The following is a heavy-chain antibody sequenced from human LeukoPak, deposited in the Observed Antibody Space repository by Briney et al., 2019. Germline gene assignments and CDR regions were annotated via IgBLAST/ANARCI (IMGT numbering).Heavy chain of an antibody. CDR2: ISSSSSTI. CDR1: GFTFSSYS. V-gene: IGHV3-48*01. Sequence: GGSLRLSCAASGFTFSSYSMNWVRQAPGKGLEWVSYISSSSSTIYYADSVKGRFTISRDNAENSLYLQMNSLRAENTAVYYCAREPRIAVAGRFDYWGQGTLVTVSS. D-gene: IGHD6-19*01. CDR3: AREPRIAVAGRFDY. J-gene: IGHJ4*02.